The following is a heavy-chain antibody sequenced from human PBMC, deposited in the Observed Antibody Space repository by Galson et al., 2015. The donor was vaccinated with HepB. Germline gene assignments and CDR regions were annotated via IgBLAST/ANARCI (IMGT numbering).Heavy chain of an antibody. Sequence: SLRLSCAASGFTLRSCWMHWVRQAPGKGLVWVSRINSDGSSTNYADSVKGRFTISRDNAKNTLYLQMNSLRAEDTAVYYCARVGLWFGELSPWGQGTLVTVSS. CDR2: INSDGSST. J-gene: IGHJ5*02. CDR1: GFTLRSCW. CDR3: ARVGLWFGELSP. V-gene: IGHV3-74*01. D-gene: IGHD3-10*01.